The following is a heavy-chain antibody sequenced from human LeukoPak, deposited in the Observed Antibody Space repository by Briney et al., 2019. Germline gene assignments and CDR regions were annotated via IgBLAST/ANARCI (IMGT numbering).Heavy chain of an antibody. CDR3: ARFRDGYTYYYYYYGMDV. Sequence: PGGSLRLSCAASGFTIISTYMSWVRQAPGRGLEWVSVIYSGGSTYYADSVKGRFTISRDNSKNMLYLQMNSLRAEDTAVYYCARFRDGYTYYYYYYGMDVWGQGTTVTVSS. CDR1: GFTIISTY. V-gene: IGHV3-66*01. CDR2: IYSGGST. J-gene: IGHJ6*02. D-gene: IGHD5-24*01.